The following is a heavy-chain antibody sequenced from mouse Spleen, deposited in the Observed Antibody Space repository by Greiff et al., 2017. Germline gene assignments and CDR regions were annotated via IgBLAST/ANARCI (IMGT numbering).Heavy chain of an antibody. CDR1: GYTFTSHW. Sequence: QVQLQQPGTELVKPGASVKLSCKASGYTFTSHWMHWVKQRPGQGLEWIGNINPSNGGTNYNEKFKSKATLTVDKSSSTAYMQLSSLTSEDSAVYYCASGAYGNYETWFAYWGQGTLVPVSA. CDR2: INPSNGGT. V-gene: IGHV1-53*01. CDR3: ASGAYGNYETWFAY. J-gene: IGHJ3*01. D-gene: IGHD2-1*01.